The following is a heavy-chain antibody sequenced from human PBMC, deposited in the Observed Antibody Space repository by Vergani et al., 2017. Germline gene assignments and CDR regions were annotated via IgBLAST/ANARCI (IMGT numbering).Heavy chain of an antibody. CDR3: ARLDIAAAGFFDY. CDR2: IYYSGST. CDR1: GGSISSSSYY. J-gene: IGHJ4*02. Sequence: QLQLQESGPGLVKPSETLSLTCTVSGGSISSSSYYWGWIRQPPGKGLEWIGSIYYSGSTYYNPSRKSRVTISVDTSKNQFSLKLSSVTAADTAVYYCARLDIAAAGFFDYWGQGTLVTVSS. V-gene: IGHV4-39*01. D-gene: IGHD6-13*01.